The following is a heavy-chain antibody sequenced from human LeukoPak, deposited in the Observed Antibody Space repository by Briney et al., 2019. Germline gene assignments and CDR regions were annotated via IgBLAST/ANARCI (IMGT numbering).Heavy chain of an antibody. J-gene: IGHJ4*01. CDR2: INHSGST. CDR3: ARPRVRGVIIRGFDY. V-gene: IGHV4-34*01. D-gene: IGHD3-10*01. Sequence: SETLSLTCAVYGGSFSGYYWSWIRQPPGKGLEWIGEINHSGSTNYNPSLKSRVAISVDTSKNQFSLKLSSVTAADTAVYYCARPRVRGVIIRGFDYWGQGTLVTVSS. CDR1: GGSFSGYY.